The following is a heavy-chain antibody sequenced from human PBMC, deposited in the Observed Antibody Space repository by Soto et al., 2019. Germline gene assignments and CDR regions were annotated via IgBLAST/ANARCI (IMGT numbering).Heavy chain of an antibody. V-gene: IGHV3-21*01. D-gene: IGHD4-17*01. Sequence: EVQLVESGGGLVKPGGSLRLSCAASGFTFSSYSMNWVRQAPGKGLEWVSSISSSSSYIYYADSVKGRFTISRDNAKNSLYLQMNSLRGEDTAVYYCARESLPYGGFDYWGQGTLVTVSS. CDR2: ISSSSSYI. CDR1: GFTFSSYS. J-gene: IGHJ4*02. CDR3: ARESLPYGGFDY.